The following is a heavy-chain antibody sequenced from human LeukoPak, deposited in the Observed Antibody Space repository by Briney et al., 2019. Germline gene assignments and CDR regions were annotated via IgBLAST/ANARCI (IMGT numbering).Heavy chain of an antibody. Sequence: KSGGSLRLFCAASGFTFSSYSMNWVRQARGKGLEWCASISSSSSYIYYADSVKGRFTISRDNAKNSLYLQMKRLRAEDTAVYYCARDWSEGLGGYYYDSSGYYADYWGQGTLVTVSS. CDR2: ISSSSSYI. D-gene: IGHD3-22*01. V-gene: IGHV3-21*01. J-gene: IGHJ4*02. CDR3: ARDWSEGLGGYYYDSSGYYADY. CDR1: GFTFSSYS.